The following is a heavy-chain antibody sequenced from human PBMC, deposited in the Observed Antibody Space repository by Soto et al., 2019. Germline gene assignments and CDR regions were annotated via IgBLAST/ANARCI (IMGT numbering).Heavy chain of an antibody. CDR2: INPNSGGT. V-gene: IGHV1-2*04. Sequence: ASVKVSCKASGYTFTGYYMHWVRQAPGQGLEWMGWINPNSGGTNYAQKFQGWVTMTRDTSISTAYMELSRLRSDDTAVYYCARGITFGGVIVIYLDYWGQGTLVTVSS. CDR3: ARGITFGGVIVIYLDY. CDR1: GYTFTGYY. D-gene: IGHD3-16*02. J-gene: IGHJ4*02.